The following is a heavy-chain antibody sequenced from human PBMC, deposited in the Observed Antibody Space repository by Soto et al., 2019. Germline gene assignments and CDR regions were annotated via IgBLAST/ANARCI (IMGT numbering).Heavy chain of an antibody. Sequence: QVQLVESGGGVVQPGRSLRLSCAASGFTFSNYGMHWVRQAPGKGLEWVAVIWYDGSNKYYADSVKGRFTISRDNSKNTLYLQMNSLRAEDTAVYYCARDRGLLWFVELSPDWFDPWGQGTLVTVSS. CDR2: IWYDGSNK. CDR1: GFTFSNYG. D-gene: IGHD3-10*01. J-gene: IGHJ5*02. V-gene: IGHV3-33*01. CDR3: ARDRGLLWFVELSPDWFDP.